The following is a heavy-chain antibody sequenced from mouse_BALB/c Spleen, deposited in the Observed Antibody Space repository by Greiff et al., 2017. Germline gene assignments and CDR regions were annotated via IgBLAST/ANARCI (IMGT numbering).Heavy chain of an antibody. V-gene: IGHV1-63*01. CDR1: GYAFTNYW. CDR2: IYPGSGNT. D-gene: IGHD3-3*01. Sequence: VQLQQSGAELVRPGTSVKISCKASGYAFTNYWLGWVKQRPGHGLEWIGDIYPGSGNTYYNEKFKGKATLTADKSSSTAYMQLSSLTSEDYAVYFGARLGGGEGWFAYWGQGTLVTVSA. CDR3: ARLGGGEGWFAY. J-gene: IGHJ3*01.